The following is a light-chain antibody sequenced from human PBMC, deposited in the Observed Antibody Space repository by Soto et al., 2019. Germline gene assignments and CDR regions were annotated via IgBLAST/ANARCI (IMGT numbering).Light chain of an antibody. CDR1: SSDVGGYNY. V-gene: IGLV2-14*01. CDR3: SSYTSSSTVV. Sequence: HSALTQPASVSGSPGQSITISCTGTSSDVGGYNYVSWYQQHPGKAPKLMIYDVSNRPSGVSNRFSGSKSGNTASLTISGLQAEDEADYYCSSYTSSSTVVFGGGTPLTVL. CDR2: DVS. J-gene: IGLJ2*01.